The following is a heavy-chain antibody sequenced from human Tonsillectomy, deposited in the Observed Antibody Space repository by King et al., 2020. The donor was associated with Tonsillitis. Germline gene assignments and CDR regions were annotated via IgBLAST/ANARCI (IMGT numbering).Heavy chain of an antibody. V-gene: IGHV1-18*04. CDR1: GYTFTSYG. D-gene: IGHD4-11*01. Sequence: VQLVESGAEVKKPGASVKVSCKASGYTFTSYGISWVRQAPGQGLEWMGWISAYNGNTNYAQKLQGRVTMTTDTSTSTAYMELRSLRSDDTAVYYCARGTSGDPEMTTVLFDYWGQGTLVTVSS. J-gene: IGHJ4*02. CDR3: ARGTSGDPEMTTVLFDY. CDR2: ISAYNGNT.